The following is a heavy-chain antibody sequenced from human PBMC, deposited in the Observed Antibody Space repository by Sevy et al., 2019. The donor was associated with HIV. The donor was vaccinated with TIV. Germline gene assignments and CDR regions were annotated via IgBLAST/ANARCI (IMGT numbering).Heavy chain of an antibody. Sequence: ASVKVSCKASGYTFTSYGISWVRQAPGQGLEWMGWISAYNGNTNYAQKLQGRVTITTDTSTSTAYMELRSLRSDDTAVYYCARDLGGYGGNSIDYWGQGTLVTVSS. V-gene: IGHV1-18*01. CDR3: ARDLGGYGGNSIDY. D-gene: IGHD2-21*02. CDR2: ISAYNGNT. CDR1: GYTFTSYG. J-gene: IGHJ4*02.